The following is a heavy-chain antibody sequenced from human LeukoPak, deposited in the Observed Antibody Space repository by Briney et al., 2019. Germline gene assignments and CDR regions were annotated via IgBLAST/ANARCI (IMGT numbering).Heavy chain of an antibody. CDR2: IIPILGIA. V-gene: IGHV1-69*04. D-gene: IGHD3-10*01. J-gene: IGHJ6*02. CDR3: ARESTAKYYYGSGSYYSPGHYGMDV. CDR1: GGTFSSYA. Sequence: SVKVSCKASGGTFSSYAISWVRQAPGQGLEWMGRIIPILGIANYAQKFQGRVTITADKSTSTAYMELSSLRSEDTAVYYCARESTAKYYYGSGSYYSPGHYGMDVWGQGTTVTVSS.